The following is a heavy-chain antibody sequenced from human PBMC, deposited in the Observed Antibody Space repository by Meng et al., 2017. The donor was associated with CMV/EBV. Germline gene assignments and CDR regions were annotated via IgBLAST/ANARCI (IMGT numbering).Heavy chain of an antibody. D-gene: IGHD2-2*01. CDR1: GDTFTSYD. CDR3: ARDGGGYCSSTSCQDPYYYYGMDV. V-gene: IGHV1-8*03. Sequence: ASAKVSCKASGDTFTSYDINWVRQATGQGLEWMGWMNPNSGNTGYAQKFQGRVTITRNTSISTAYMELSSLRSEDTAVYYCARDGGGYCSSTSCQDPYYYYGMDVWGQGTTVTVSS. J-gene: IGHJ6*02. CDR2: MNPNSGNT.